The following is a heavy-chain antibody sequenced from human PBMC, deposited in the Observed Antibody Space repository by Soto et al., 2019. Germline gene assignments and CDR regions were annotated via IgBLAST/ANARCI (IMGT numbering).Heavy chain of an antibody. CDR1: GGTFSSNA. V-gene: IGHV1-69*13. CDR2: IIPIFGTA. J-gene: IGHJ4*02. CDR3: ARDRRMVRGVIIMYYFDY. Sequence: ASVKVSCKASGGTFSSNAISGVRQAPGKGLEWMGGIIPIFGTANYAQKFQGRVTSTADESTSTAYMERSSLRSEDTAVYYCARDRRMVRGVIIMYYFDYWGQGTLVTVSS. D-gene: IGHD3-10*01.